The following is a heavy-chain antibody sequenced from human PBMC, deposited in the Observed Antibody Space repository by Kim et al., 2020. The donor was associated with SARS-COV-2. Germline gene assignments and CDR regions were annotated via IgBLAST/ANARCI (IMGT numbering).Heavy chain of an antibody. CDR2: IYWDDDK. V-gene: IGHV2-5*02. CDR3: ARLRFSNKGHWFDP. CDR1: GFSLSTSGVG. D-gene: IGHD3-3*01. Sequence: SGPTLVKPTQTLTLTCTFSGFSLSTSGVGVGWIRQPPGKALEWLALIYWDDDKRYSPSLKSRLTITKDTSKNQVVLTMTNMDPVDTATYYCARLRFSNKGHWFDPWGQGTLVTVSS. J-gene: IGHJ5*02.